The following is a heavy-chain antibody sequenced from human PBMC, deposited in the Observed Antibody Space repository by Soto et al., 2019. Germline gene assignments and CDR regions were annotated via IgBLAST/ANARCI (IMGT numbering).Heavy chain of an antibody. D-gene: IGHD3-3*01. V-gene: IGHV3-30*18. Sequence: QVQLVESGGGVVQPGRSLRLSCAASGFTFSSYGMHWVRQAPGKGLEWVAVISYDGSNKYYADSVKGRFTISRDNSKNTLYLQMHSLRAEDTAVYYCAKDHYDPLYYYYYYGMDVWGQGTTVTVSS. CDR2: ISYDGSNK. CDR3: AKDHYDPLYYYYYYGMDV. J-gene: IGHJ6*02. CDR1: GFTFSSYG.